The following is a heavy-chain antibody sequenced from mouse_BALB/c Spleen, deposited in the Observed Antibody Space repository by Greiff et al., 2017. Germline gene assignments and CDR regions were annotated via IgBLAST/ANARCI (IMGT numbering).Heavy chain of an antibody. CDR1: GFAFSSYD. J-gene: IGHJ3*01. V-gene: IGHV5-12-1*01. CDR3: ARSKYGNYVWFAY. CDR2: ISSGSSTI. D-gene: IGHD2-10*02. Sequence: EVMLVESGGGLVKPGGSLKLSCAASGFAFSSYDMSWVRQTPEKRLEWVAYISSGSSTIYYADTVKGRFTISRDNPKNTLFLQMTSLRSEDTAMYYCARSKYGNYVWFAYWGQGTLVTVSA.